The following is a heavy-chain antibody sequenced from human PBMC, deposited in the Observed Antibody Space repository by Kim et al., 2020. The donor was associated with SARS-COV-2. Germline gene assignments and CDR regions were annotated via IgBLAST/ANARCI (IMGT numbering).Heavy chain of an antibody. CDR3: ARSQPAYDSSGYYLYYFDY. Sequence: GRVTITADESTSTAYMELSSLRSEDTAVYYCARSQPAYDSSGYYLYYFDYWGQGTLVTVSS. V-gene: IGHV1-69*01. D-gene: IGHD3-22*01. J-gene: IGHJ4*02.